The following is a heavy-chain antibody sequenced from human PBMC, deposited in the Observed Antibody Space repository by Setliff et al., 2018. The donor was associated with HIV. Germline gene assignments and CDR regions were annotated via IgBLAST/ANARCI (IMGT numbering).Heavy chain of an antibody. Sequence: SETLSLTCNVSGGSFSGSYWSWIRQPPGKGLEWIGEINHSGITSYNPSLKSRVLVSVDMSKNQFSLRLTSVTAADTAVYYCAREPNWGTVATYAYFYSVDVWGKGTTVTVSS. J-gene: IGHJ6*04. CDR2: INHSGIT. D-gene: IGHD4-17*01. CDR1: GGSFSGSY. CDR3: AREPNWGTVATYAYFYSVDV. V-gene: IGHV4-34*01.